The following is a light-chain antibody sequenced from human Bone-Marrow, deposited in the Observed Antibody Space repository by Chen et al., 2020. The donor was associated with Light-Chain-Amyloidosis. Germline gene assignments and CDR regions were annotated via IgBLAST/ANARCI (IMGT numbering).Light chain of an antibody. J-gene: IGLJ2*01. V-gene: IGLV2-14*01. CDR2: EVN. CDR3: SSYRSGSYVL. CDR1: SSDVGGYNF. Sequence: QSALTQPASVSGSPGQSITISCAGTSSDVGGYNFVSWYQQNAGKVPRLIIYEVNHRPSGVSSRFSASKSGNTASLTISGLQTEDEGDYYCSSYRSGSYVLFGGGNKLTVL.